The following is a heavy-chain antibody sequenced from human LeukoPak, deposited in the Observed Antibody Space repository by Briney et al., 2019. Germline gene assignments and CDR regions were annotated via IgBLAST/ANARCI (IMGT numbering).Heavy chain of an antibody. J-gene: IGHJ4*02. D-gene: IGHD1-26*01. CDR2: ISSSSSYI. CDR3: ARVVGNLGAPIDY. V-gene: IGHV3-21*01. Sequence: GGSLRLSCAASGFTFSSYSMNWVRQAPGKGLEWVSSISSSSSYIYYADSVKGRFTISRDNAKNSLYLQMNSLRAEDTAVYYCARVVGNLGAPIDYWGQGTVVTVSS. CDR1: GFTFSSYS.